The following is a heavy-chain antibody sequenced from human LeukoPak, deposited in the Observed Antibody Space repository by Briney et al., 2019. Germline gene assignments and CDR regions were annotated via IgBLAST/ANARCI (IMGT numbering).Heavy chain of an antibody. J-gene: IGHJ4*02. CDR3: ARDLKLPEWLLKHFFDY. D-gene: IGHD3-3*01. CDR1: GFTFSSYS. V-gene: IGHV3-21*01. Sequence: GGSLRLSCAASGFTFSSYSMNWVRQAPGKGLEWVSSISSSSSYIYYADSVKGRFTISRDNAKNSLYLQMNSLRAEDTAVYYCARDLKLPEWLLKHFFDYWGQGTLVTVSS. CDR2: ISSSSSYI.